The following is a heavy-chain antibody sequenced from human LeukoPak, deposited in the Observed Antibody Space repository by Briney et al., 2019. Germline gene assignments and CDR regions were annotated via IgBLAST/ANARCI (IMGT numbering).Heavy chain of an antibody. CDR2: INPNSGVT. Sequence: ASVKVSCKASGYTFTGYYIHWVRQAPGQGLEWMGWINPNSGVTNYAQKFLGRVTMTRDRSIRTASMELSRLRFDDTAVYYCARGPDAIFDIWGQGTMVTVSS. CDR1: GYTFTGYY. D-gene: IGHD2-2*01. J-gene: IGHJ3*02. CDR3: ARGPDAIFDI. V-gene: IGHV1-2*02.